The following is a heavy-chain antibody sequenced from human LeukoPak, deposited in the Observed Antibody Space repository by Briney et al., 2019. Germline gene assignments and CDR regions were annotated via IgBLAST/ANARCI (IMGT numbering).Heavy chain of an antibody. J-gene: IGHJ4*02. CDR3: ASRPPTSRTYYGVFDY. V-gene: IGHV3-7*03. Sequence: PGGSLRLSCAACGVTFSRYWMSWVRQAPGKGPEWVANIKEDGSEKYYVDSVKGRFTISRDNAKNSLYLQMNSLRAEDTAVYYCASRPPTSRTYYGVFDYWGQGALVTVPS. D-gene: IGHD3-10*01. CDR2: IKEDGSEK. CDR1: GVTFSRYW.